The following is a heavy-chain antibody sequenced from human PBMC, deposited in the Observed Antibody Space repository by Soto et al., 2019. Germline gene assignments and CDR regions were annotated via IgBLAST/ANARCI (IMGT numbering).Heavy chain of an antibody. CDR3: ATGRMPTVRVGFDY. J-gene: IGHJ4*02. CDR2: ISGGGNT. V-gene: IGHV3-23*01. CDR1: GVTVSTNG. D-gene: IGHD1-1*01. Sequence: EVQLLESGGGLEQHGGSLRLSCAASGVTVSTNGMTWVRQAPGKGLEWVSTISGGGNTYYADSVKGRFSISRDNSKNTLFLQMRSLRLEHTAIYYCATGRMPTVRVGFDYWGQGTLVTASA.